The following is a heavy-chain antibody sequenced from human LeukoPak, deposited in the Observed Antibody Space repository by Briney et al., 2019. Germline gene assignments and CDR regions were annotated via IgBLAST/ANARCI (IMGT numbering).Heavy chain of an antibody. CDR1: GFTFANAW. Sequence: GSLRLSCAASGFTFANAWMSWIRQPPGKGLEWIGYIYYSGSTSYNPSLKSRVTISLDTSKSQFSLKLTSVTAADTAVYYCARIRGWEGSRYYYYYYMDVWGKGTTVTVSS. V-gene: IGHV4-59*01. CDR3: ARIRGWEGSRYYYYYYMDV. CDR2: IYYSGST. D-gene: IGHD1-26*01. J-gene: IGHJ6*03.